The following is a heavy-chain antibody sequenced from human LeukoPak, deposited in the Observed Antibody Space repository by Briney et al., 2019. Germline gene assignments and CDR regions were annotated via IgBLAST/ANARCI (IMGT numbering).Heavy chain of an antibody. Sequence: GGSLRLSCAASGFSFSSYSMNWVRQAPGKGLEWVSYINEGSIYTYYAKSVKGRFTISRDNAKNSLYLQMNSLRGEDTAVYYCARDDAATARASGMDVWGKGTTVTVSS. J-gene: IGHJ6*04. D-gene: IGHD6-6*01. CDR1: GFSFSSYS. CDR3: ARDDAATARASGMDV. CDR2: INEGSIYT. V-gene: IGHV3-21*01.